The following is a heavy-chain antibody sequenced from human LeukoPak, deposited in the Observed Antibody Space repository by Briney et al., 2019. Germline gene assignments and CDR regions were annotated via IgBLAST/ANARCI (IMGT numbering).Heavy chain of an antibody. CDR1: GFTFSDYY. D-gene: IGHD2-2*01. CDR3: ARSILPAANAIDY. Sequence: GGSLRLSCAASGFTFSDYYMNWIRQAPGKGLEWISYMSSSGSTISYADSVTGRFTVSRDNAKNSLYLQMNSLRAEDPAVYYCARSILPAANAIDYWGQGTLLTLSS. J-gene: IGHJ4*02. CDR2: MSSSGSTI. V-gene: IGHV3-11*04.